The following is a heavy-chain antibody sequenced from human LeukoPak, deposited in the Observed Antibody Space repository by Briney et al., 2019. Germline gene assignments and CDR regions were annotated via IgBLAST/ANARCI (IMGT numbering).Heavy chain of an antibody. J-gene: IGHJ4*02. CDR3: ARQVTFGYAYAYYFDY. D-gene: IGHD5-18*01. CDR1: GGSISTSYYY. Sequence: PETLSLTCIVSGGSISTSYYYWAWIRQPPGKGLEWIGNIHNSESTYYNPSLKSRATISVDTSKNQFSLKLSSVTAADTALYYCARQVTFGYAYAYYFDYWGQGSLVTVSS. V-gene: IGHV4-39*01. CDR2: IHNSEST.